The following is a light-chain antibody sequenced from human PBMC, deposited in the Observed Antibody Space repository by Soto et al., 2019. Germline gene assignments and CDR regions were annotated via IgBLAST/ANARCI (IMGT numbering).Light chain of an antibody. CDR1: QSVTIS. CDR3: QQRSKWRT. V-gene: IGKV3-15*01. J-gene: IGKJ1*01. Sequence: EIVMTQSPATLSVSPGERATLSCRASQSVTISLAWYQQKPGQAPTLLIYGASSRATGTPVRFSGSGSGTEFTLTISSLQSEDFAVYYCQQRSKWRTFGQGTKVEIK. CDR2: GAS.